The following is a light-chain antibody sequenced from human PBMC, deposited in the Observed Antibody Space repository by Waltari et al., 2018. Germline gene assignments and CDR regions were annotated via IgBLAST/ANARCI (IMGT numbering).Light chain of an antibody. CDR3: CSYTNILTWV. CDR2: DVS. V-gene: IGLV2-14*03. CDR1: RGDIGGYAY. J-gene: IGLJ3*02. Sequence: QSALTQPASVSGSPGQSIILSCTGTRGDIGGYAYVSCYQQHPGKAPKLLIYDVSNRPSGVSDRFSGTKSGNTASLTISGLQVEDEADYYCCSYTNILTWVFGGGTKLTVL.